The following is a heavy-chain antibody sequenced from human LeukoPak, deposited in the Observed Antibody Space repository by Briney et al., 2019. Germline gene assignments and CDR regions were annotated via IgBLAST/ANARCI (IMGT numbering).Heavy chain of an antibody. V-gene: IGHV4-34*01. CDR1: GGSFSGYY. D-gene: IGHD5-24*01. CDR3: ARESVERRFDY. J-gene: IGHJ4*02. CDR2: INHSGST. Sequence: SETLSLTCAVYGGSFSGYYWSWIRQPPGKGLEWIGEINHSGSTNYNPSLKSRVTISVDTSKNQFSLKLSSVTAADTAVYYCARESVERRFDYWGQGILVTVSS.